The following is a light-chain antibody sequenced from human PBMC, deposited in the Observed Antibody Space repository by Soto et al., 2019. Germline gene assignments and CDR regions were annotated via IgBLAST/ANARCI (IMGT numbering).Light chain of an antibody. J-gene: IGKJ1*01. CDR1: QTISSW. Sequence: DIQMTQSPSTLSGSVGDRVTITCRASQTISSWLAWYQQKPGKAPKLLIYKASTLKSGVPSRFSGSGSGTECTLTISSLQPDDFATYYCQRYSSYSEAFGQGTKVDIK. CDR2: KAS. V-gene: IGKV1-5*03. CDR3: QRYSSYSEA.